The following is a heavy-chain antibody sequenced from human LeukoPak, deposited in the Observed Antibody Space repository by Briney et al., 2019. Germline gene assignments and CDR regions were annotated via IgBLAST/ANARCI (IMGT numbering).Heavy chain of an antibody. V-gene: IGHV3-53*01. CDR1: GFLVSSND. CDR3: AKRVGYGYGMDV. Sequence: GXXSLSCEASGFLVSSNDMSWVRQAPGKGLEGVSVIDRGGSTFYTDAVQGRVTISRDNSKNTLYLQMNSLRVEDTAEFYCAKRVGYGYGMDVWGQGTTVTVSS. D-gene: IGHD6-13*01. J-gene: IGHJ6*02. CDR2: IDRGGST.